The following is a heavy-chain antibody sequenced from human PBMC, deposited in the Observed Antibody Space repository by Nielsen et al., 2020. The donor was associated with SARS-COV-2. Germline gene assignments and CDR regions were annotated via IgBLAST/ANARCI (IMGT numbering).Heavy chain of an antibody. J-gene: IGHJ4*02. CDR3: ARVSEEQQLVLFDY. Sequence: ASVKVSCKASGYTFTAYAIHWVRQDPGQRLEWMGWISAYNGNTNYAQKLQGRVTMTTDTSTSTAYMELRSLRSDDTAVYYCARVSEEQQLVLFDYWGQGTLVTVSS. CDR1: GYTFTAYA. D-gene: IGHD6-13*01. CDR2: ISAYNGNT. V-gene: IGHV1-18*01.